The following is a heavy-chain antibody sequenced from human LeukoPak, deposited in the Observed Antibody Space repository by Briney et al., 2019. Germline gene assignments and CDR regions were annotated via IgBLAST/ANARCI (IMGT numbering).Heavy chain of an antibody. CDR1: GYTFTSYG. V-gene: IGHV1-18*01. D-gene: IGHD6-13*01. CDR2: ISAYNGNT. CDR3: ARDGEFIAAAGTVDY. J-gene: IGHJ4*02. Sequence: GASVKVSCKASGYTFTSYGISWVRQAPGQGLEWMGWISAYNGNTNYAQKLQGRVTMTTDTSTSTAYMELRSLRSDDTAVYYCARDGEFIAAAGTVDYWGQGTLVTVSS.